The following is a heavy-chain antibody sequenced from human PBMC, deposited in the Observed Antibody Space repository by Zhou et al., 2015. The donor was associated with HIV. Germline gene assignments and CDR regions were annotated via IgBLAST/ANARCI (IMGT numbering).Heavy chain of an antibody. CDR2: INPSGGST. CDR3: ARGSGDSSSWLIDY. CDR1: GGTFSSYA. J-gene: IGHJ4*02. D-gene: IGHD6-13*01. Sequence: QVQLVQSGAEVKKPGSSVKVSCKASGGTFSSYAISWVRQAPGQGLEWMGIINPSGGSTSYAQKFQGRVTMTRDTSTSTVYMELSSLRSEDTAVYYCARGSGDSSSWLIDYWGQGTLVTVSS. V-gene: IGHV1-46*01.